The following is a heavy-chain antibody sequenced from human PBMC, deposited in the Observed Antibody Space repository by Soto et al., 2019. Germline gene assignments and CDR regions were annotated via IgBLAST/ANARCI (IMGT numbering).Heavy chain of an antibody. V-gene: IGHV3-15*01. Sequence: EVQLVESGGGLVKPGGSLTVSCAASGLPFSNSWMSWVRQAPGKGLEWVGRIKSKADGGTIDYAAAVKDRFTISSDDSTNMLYLEMNSLKTEDSAVDYCPTPGTQIWWTFDYWGQGTVVTVSS. J-gene: IGHJ4*02. CDR2: IKSKADGGTI. D-gene: IGHD2-15*01. CDR3: PTPGTQIWWTFDY. CDR1: GLPFSNSW.